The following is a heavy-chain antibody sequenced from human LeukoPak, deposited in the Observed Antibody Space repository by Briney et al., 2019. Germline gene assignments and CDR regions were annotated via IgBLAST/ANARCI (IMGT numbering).Heavy chain of an antibody. CDR2: ISSSGSAK. CDR3: ARAAHYDSSGYYRPDY. Sequence: PGGSLRLSCAASGLIFSSHEMNWVRQAPGKGLEWVSDISSSGSAKYYADSVKGRFTISRDNAKNSLDLQMNSLRAEDTAVYYCARAAHYDSSGYYRPDYWGQGTLVTVSS. CDR1: GLIFSSHE. V-gene: IGHV3-48*03. J-gene: IGHJ4*02. D-gene: IGHD3-22*01.